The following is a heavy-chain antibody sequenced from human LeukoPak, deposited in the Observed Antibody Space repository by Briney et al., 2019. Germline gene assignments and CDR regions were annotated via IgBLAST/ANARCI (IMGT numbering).Heavy chain of an antibody. Sequence: PGGSLRLSCAASGFTFSSYWMHWVRQAPGKGLVWVSRINSDGSSTSYADSVKGRFTISRDNTKNTLYLQMNSLRAEDTAVYYCAKAGYLVVGYFQHWGQGTLVTVSS. CDR2: INSDGSST. D-gene: IGHD1-26*01. CDR3: AKAGYLVVGYFQH. J-gene: IGHJ1*01. CDR1: GFTFSSYW. V-gene: IGHV3-74*01.